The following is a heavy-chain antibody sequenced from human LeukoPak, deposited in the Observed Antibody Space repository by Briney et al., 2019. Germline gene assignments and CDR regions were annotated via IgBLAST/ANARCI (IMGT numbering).Heavy chain of an antibody. Sequence: KPSETLSLTCTVSGGSISSGGYYWSWIRQPPGKGLEWIGEINHSGSTNYNPSLKSRVTISVDTSKNQFSLKLSSVTAADTAVYYCARWGYGGKKLHPGRLYWFDPWGQGTLVTVSS. J-gene: IGHJ5*02. D-gene: IGHD4-23*01. CDR2: INHSGST. CDR1: GGSISSGGYY. V-gene: IGHV4-39*07. CDR3: ARWGYGGKKLHPGRLYWFDP.